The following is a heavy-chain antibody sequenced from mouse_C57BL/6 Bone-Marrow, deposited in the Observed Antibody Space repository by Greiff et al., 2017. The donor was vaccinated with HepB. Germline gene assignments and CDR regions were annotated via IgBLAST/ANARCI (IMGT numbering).Heavy chain of an antibody. V-gene: IGHV5-6*01. Sequence: EVQLVESGGDLVKPGGSLKLSCAASGFTFSSYGMSWVRQTPDKRLEWVATISSGGSYTYYPDSVKGRFTISRDNAKNTLYLQMSSLKSEDTAMYYCARRRYYYGSSYGFAYWGQGTLVTVSA. D-gene: IGHD1-1*01. CDR3: ARRRYYYGSSYGFAY. CDR1: GFTFSSYG. CDR2: ISSGGSYT. J-gene: IGHJ3*01.